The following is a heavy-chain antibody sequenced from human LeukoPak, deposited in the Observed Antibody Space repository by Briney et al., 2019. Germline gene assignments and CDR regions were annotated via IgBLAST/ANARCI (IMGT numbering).Heavy chain of an antibody. Sequence: SETLSLTCTVSGGSISSYYWSWIRQPPGKGLEWIGYIYYSGSTNYNPSLKSRVTISVDTSKNQFSLKLSSVTAADTAVYYCARGESSGWYFDYWGQGTLVTVCS. CDR3: ARGESSGWYFDY. CDR2: IYYSGST. J-gene: IGHJ4*02. D-gene: IGHD6-19*01. CDR1: GGSISSYY. V-gene: IGHV4-59*01.